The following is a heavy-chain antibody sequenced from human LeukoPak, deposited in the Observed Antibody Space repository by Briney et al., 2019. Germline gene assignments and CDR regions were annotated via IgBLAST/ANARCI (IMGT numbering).Heavy chain of an antibody. J-gene: IGHJ4*02. CDR1: RGSLSSYY. CDR2: IYYSGST. V-gene: IGHV4-59*01. CDR3: ATRRIAVAAPFDF. D-gene: IGHD6-19*01. Sequence: SETLSLTCTVSRGSLSSYYWSWIRQPPGKGLEWIGYIYYSGSTNYNPSLKSRVTISVDTSKNQFSLKLSSVTAADTAVYYCATRRIAVAAPFDFRGQGTLVTVSS.